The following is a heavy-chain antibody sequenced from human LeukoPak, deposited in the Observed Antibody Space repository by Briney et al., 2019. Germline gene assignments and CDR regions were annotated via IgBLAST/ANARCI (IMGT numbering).Heavy chain of an antibody. CDR1: GFTFSSYA. Sequence: GSLRLSCAASGFTFSSYAMSWVRQAPGKGLEWVSAISGSGGSTYYADSAKGRFTISRDNSKNTLYLQMNSLRAEDTAVYYCAKIPSSFWSGYSSGWYFDLWGRGTLVTVSS. J-gene: IGHJ2*01. V-gene: IGHV3-23*01. D-gene: IGHD3-3*01. CDR3: AKIPSSFWSGYSSGWYFDL. CDR2: ISGSGGST.